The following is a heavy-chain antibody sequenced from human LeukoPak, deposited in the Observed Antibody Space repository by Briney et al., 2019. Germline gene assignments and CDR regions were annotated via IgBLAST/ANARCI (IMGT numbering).Heavy chain of an antibody. Sequence: SETLSLTCTVSGGSISSYYWSWIRQPAGKGLEWIGRIYTSGSTNYNPSLKSRVTMSVDTSKNQFSLKLSSVTAAGTAVYYCARVNYDILTGPSYYYYYYMDVWGKGTTVTVSS. CDR1: GGSISSYY. CDR2: IYTSGST. D-gene: IGHD3-9*01. CDR3: ARVNYDILTGPSYYYYYYMDV. J-gene: IGHJ6*03. V-gene: IGHV4-4*07.